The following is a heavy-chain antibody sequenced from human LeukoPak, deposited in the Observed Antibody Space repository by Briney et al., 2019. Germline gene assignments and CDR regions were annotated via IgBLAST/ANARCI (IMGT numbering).Heavy chain of an antibody. V-gene: IGHV4-39*07. Sequence: SETLSLTCTVSGGSISSSSYYWGWIRQPPGKGLEWIGSIYYSGSTYYNPSLKSRVTISVDTSKNQFSLKLSSVTAADSAVYYCARGRYYDSSGYYQYYFDYWGQGTLVTVSS. J-gene: IGHJ4*02. CDR2: IYYSGST. CDR1: GGSISSSSYY. D-gene: IGHD3-22*01. CDR3: ARGRYYDSSGYYQYYFDY.